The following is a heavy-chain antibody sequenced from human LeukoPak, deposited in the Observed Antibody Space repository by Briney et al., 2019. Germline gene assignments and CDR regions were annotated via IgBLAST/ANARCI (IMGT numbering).Heavy chain of an antibody. CDR1: GFTFSSYE. Sequence: PGGSLRLSCAASGFTFSSYEMNWVRQAPGKGLEWVSYISSSDNTRTYADSVKGRFTISRDNAKNSLYLEMNSLRAEDTAVYYCAREIVSAVAGNFHYWGQGTLVTVSS. V-gene: IGHV3-48*03. CDR3: AREIVSAVAGNFHY. CDR2: ISSSDNTR. D-gene: IGHD6-19*01. J-gene: IGHJ4*02.